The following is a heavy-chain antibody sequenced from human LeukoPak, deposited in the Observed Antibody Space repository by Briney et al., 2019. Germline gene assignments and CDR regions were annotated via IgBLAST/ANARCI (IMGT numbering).Heavy chain of an antibody. D-gene: IGHD1-1*01. Sequence: GGSLRLSCAASGFTFSNSAMCWVRQAPGKGLEWVSGISRGGGSTYYADSVKGRFTISRDTSIDTLYLQMNSLRAEDTAVYYCARGSGRGLFDPWGQGTLVTVSS. CDR2: ISRGGGST. CDR1: GFTFSNSA. V-gene: IGHV3-23*01. CDR3: ARGSGRGLFDP. J-gene: IGHJ5*02.